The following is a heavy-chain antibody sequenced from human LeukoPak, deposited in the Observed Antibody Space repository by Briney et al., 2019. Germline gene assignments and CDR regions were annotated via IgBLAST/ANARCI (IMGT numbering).Heavy chain of an antibody. CDR3: ARVAYYYDSSGYPDPEVLDY. CDR2: IYYSGST. CDR1: GGSISSSSYY. D-gene: IGHD3-22*01. Sequence: SETLSLTCTVSGGSISSSSYYWGWIRQPPGKGLEWIGSIYYSGSTYYNPSLKSRVTISVDTSKNQFSLKLSSVTAADTAVYYCARVAYYYDSSGYPDPEVLDYWGQGTLVTVSS. J-gene: IGHJ4*02. V-gene: IGHV4-39*07.